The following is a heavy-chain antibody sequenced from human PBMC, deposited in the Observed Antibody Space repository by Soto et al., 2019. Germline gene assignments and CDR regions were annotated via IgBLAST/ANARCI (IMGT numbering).Heavy chain of an antibody. Sequence: PSETLSLTCSVSAGSISGSDYYRSWIRQPPGKGLEWIGYIYHSGITYYNPSLRSRLTILVDTSTNRFFLKMLSVTVADTAVYYCARASSSSWYAGLDYWGQGTPVTVSS. D-gene: IGHD6-13*01. CDR2: IYHSGIT. J-gene: IGHJ4*02. CDR3: ARASSSSWYAGLDY. V-gene: IGHV4-30-4*01. CDR1: AGSISGSDYY.